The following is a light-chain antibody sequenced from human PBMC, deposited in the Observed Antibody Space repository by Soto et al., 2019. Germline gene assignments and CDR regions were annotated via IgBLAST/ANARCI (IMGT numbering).Light chain of an antibody. CDR2: LGS. CDR3: MQTLQAPIT. CDR1: QSLLQSNGYYY. J-gene: IGKJ5*01. Sequence: DFLMTESPLSLPVTPGEPASISCRSSQSLLQSNGYYYLDWYLQKPGQSPQLLVYLGSNRASGVPDRFSGSGSGIDFTLKISRVEPEDVGVYYCMQTLQAPITFGQGTRLEIK. V-gene: IGKV2-28*01.